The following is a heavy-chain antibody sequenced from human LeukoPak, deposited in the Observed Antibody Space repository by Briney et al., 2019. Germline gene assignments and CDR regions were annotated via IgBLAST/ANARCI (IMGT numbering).Heavy chain of an antibody. CDR2: IDPSDSYT. CDR1: GYIFTNYW. D-gene: IGHD3-10*01. V-gene: IGHV5-10-1*01. J-gene: IGHJ4*02. Sequence: NRGESLKISCKGSGYIFTNYWISWVRQMPGKGLEWMGRIDPSDSYTNYSPSFQGHVTISADKSITTAYLQWSSLRASDTAIYYCARGERSLDYWGQGTLVTVSS. CDR3: ARGERSLDY.